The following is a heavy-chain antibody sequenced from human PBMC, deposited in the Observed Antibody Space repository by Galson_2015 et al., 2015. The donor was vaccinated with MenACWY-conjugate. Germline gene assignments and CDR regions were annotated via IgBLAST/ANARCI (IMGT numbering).Heavy chain of an antibody. D-gene: IGHD6-19*01. CDR2: ISSSGGRP. Sequence: SLRLSCAASGYTFSTYAMTWVRQAPGKGLEWVSSISSSGGRPYYADSVKGRFTISRDNSKNTLYLQMSNLRAEDTALYYCAKDIAVDGMWYFDYWGQGTLVTVSS. J-gene: IGHJ4*02. V-gene: IGHV3-23*01. CDR1: GYTFSTYA. CDR3: AKDIAVDGMWYFDY.